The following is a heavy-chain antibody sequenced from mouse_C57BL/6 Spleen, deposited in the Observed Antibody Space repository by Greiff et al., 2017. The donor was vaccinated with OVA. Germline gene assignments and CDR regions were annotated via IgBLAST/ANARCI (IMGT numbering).Heavy chain of an antibody. J-gene: IGHJ1*03. V-gene: IGHV7-3*01. D-gene: IGHD2-10*02. CDR2: IRNKANGYTT. CDR3: ARYTSNWYFDV. Sequence: EVQGVESGGGLVQPGGSLSLSCAASGFTFTDYYMSWVRQPPGKALEWLGFIRNKANGYTTEYSASVKGRFTISRDTSQSILYLQMNALRAEDSATYYCARYTSNWYFDVWGTGTTVTVSS. CDR1: GFTFTDYY.